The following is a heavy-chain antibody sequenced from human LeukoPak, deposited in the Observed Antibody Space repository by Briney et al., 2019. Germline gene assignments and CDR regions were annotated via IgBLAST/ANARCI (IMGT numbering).Heavy chain of an antibody. Sequence: SETLSLTCTVSGGSISSGDYYWSWIRQPPGKGLEWIGYIYYSGSTYYNPSLKSRVTISVDTSKNQFSLKLSSVTAADTAVYYCARARSNLHAFDYWGQGTLVTVSS. V-gene: IGHV4-30-4*08. J-gene: IGHJ4*02. D-gene: IGHD4-11*01. CDR1: GGSISSGDYY. CDR3: ARARSNLHAFDY. CDR2: IYYSGST.